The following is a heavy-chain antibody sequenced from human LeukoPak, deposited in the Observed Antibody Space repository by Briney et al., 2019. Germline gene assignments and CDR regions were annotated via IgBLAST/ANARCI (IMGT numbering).Heavy chain of an antibody. Sequence: PGRSLRLSCAASGFTFSSYSMNWVRQAPGKGLEWVSSISSSSSYIYYADSVKGRFTISRDNAKNSLYLQMNSLRAEDTAVYYCASEFVEMATVSDYWGQGTLVTVSS. CDR2: ISSSSSYI. J-gene: IGHJ4*02. V-gene: IGHV3-21*01. CDR1: GFTFSSYS. D-gene: IGHD5-24*01. CDR3: ASEFVEMATVSDY.